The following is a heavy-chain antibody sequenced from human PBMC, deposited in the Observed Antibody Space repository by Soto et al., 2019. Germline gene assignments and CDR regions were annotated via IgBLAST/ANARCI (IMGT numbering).Heavy chain of an antibody. Sequence: QVQLVESGGGVVQPGRSLRLSCAASGFTFSSYGMHWVRQAPGKGLEWVAVISFDGSTKYYTDSVKGRFTISRDNSKNTLYLQMNSLRAEDTAVYYCAKERSIVGSMYGMDVWGQGTTVTVSS. CDR1: GFTFSSYG. V-gene: IGHV3-30*18. CDR3: AKERSIVGSMYGMDV. D-gene: IGHD1-26*01. J-gene: IGHJ6*02. CDR2: ISFDGSTK.